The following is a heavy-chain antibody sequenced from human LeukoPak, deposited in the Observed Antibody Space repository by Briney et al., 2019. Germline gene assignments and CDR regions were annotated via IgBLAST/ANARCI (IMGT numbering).Heavy chain of an antibody. J-gene: IGHJ4*02. Sequence: PGGSLRLSCAASGFTFSSYGMHWVRQAPGKGLEWVAVISYDGSNKYYADSVKGRFTISRDNSKNTLYLQMNSLRAEDTAVYYCARDRNFREYLDYWGQGTLVTVSS. CDR2: ISYDGSNK. CDR3: ARDRNFREYLDY. V-gene: IGHV3-30*03. D-gene: IGHD3-10*01. CDR1: GFTFSSYG.